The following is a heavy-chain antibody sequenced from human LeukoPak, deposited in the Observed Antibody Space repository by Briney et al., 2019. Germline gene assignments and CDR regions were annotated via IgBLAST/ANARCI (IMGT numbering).Heavy chain of an antibody. V-gene: IGHV3-23*01. CDR1: GFAFSSQD. D-gene: IGHD3-16*01. J-gene: IGHJ3*02. CDR2: ISDSGDRT. Sequence: PGGSLRLSCAASGFAFSSQDMGWVRQAPGKGLEWVSAISDSGDRTYYVDSVKGRFTISRDNAKNSLYLQMNSLRAEDTAVYYCARDPQGAAFDIWGQGTMVTVSS. CDR3: ARDPQGAAFDI.